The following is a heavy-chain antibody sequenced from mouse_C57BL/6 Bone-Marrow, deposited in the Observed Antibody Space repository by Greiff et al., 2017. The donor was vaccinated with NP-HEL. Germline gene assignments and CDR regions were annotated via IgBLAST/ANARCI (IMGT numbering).Heavy chain of an antibody. CDR1: GFSLTSYG. D-gene: IGHD2-5*01. J-gene: IGHJ4*01. CDR2: IWSGGST. Sequence: QVQLKQSGPGLVQPSQSLSITCTVSGFSLTSYGVHWVRQSPGKGLEWLGVIWSGGSTDYNAAFISRLSISKDNSKSQVFFKMNSLQADDTAIYYCARLYSNLYAMDYWGQGTSVTVSS. CDR3: ARLYSNLYAMDY. V-gene: IGHV2-2*01.